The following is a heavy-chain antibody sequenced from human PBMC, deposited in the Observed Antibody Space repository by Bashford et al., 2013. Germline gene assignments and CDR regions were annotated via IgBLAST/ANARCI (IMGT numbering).Heavy chain of an antibody. CDR3: ARAQITQPPAYYYYYYMDV. CDR2: INPSAGST. J-gene: IGHJ6*03. CDR1: GGTFSSYA. V-gene: IGHV1-46*01. Sequence: ASVKVSCKASGGTFSSYAISWVRQAPGQGLEWMGIINPSAGSTSYAQRLQGRVTMTRDTSTSTVYMDLSSLRSEDTAVYYCARAQITQPPAYYYYYYMDVWGEGTTVTVSS.